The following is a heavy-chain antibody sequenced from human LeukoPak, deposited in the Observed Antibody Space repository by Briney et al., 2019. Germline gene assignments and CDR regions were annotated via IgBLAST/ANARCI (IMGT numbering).Heavy chain of an antibody. J-gene: IGHJ3*02. D-gene: IGHD5-24*01. CDR2: IYHSGST. CDR3: ARRVEMASTGGAFDI. CDR1: GGSFSGYY. V-gene: IGHV4-38-2*01. Sequence: SETLSLTCAVYGGSFSGYYWGWIRQPPGKGLEWIGSIYHSGSTYYNPSLKSRVTISVDTSKNQFSLKLSSVTAADTAVYYCARRVEMASTGGAFDIWGQGTMVTVSS.